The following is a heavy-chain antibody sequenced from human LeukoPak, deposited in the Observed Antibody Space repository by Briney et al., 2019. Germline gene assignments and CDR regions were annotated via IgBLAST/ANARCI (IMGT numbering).Heavy chain of an antibody. CDR2: INSDGSST. CDR3: ASLMVYAKGFDY. CDR1: GFTFRSYW. V-gene: IGHV3-74*01. J-gene: IGHJ4*02. D-gene: IGHD2-8*01. Sequence: GGSLRLSCAASGFTFRSYWMHWVRHAPGKGLVWVSRINSDGSSTSYADSVKGRFTISRDNAKNTLYLQMNSLRAEDTAVYYCASLMVYAKGFDYWGQGTLVTVSS.